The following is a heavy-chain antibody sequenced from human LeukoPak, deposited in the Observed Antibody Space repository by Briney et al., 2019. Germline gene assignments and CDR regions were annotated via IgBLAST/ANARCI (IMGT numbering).Heavy chain of an antibody. V-gene: IGHV1-69*06. D-gene: IGHD2-21*02. CDR1: GGTFSSYA. CDR3: ARSPNDFSDMDV. CDR2: IIPIFGTA. J-gene: IGHJ6*03. Sequence: ASVKVSCKASGGTFSSYAISWVRQAPGQGLEWMGGIIPIFGTANYAQKFQGRVTITADKSTSTAYMELSRLRSDDTAVYYCARSPNDFSDMDVWGKGTTVTISS.